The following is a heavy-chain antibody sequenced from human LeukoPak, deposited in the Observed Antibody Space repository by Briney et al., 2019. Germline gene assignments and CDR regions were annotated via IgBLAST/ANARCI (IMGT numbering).Heavy chain of an antibody. J-gene: IGHJ4*02. CDR3: VRLDSGWYYFDY. CDR1: GFTVYSNY. D-gene: IGHD6-19*01. Sequence: GGSLRLSCAVSGFTVYSNYMSWVRQAPGKGLEWVSAIYSGDDTKHADSVKGRFSISRDNSKSTLYLHMNSLGVEDTAVYYCVRLDSGWYYFDYWGQGTLVTVSS. V-gene: IGHV3-66*04. CDR2: IYSGDDT.